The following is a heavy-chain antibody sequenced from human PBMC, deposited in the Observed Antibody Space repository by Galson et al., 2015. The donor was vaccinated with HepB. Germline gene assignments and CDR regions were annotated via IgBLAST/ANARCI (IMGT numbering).Heavy chain of an antibody. CDR3: AKDMGDNGSGT. J-gene: IGHJ4*02. D-gene: IGHD3-10*01. Sequence: SLRLSCAASGFSFDSYTMSWVRQAPGKGLEWVSGITGSGDRTYYGDSVKGRFTISRDNSKNMLYVQMNSLRAEDTALYYCAKDMGDNGSGTWGQGTLVTVSS. CDR1: GFSFDSYT. CDR2: ITGSGDRT. V-gene: IGHV3-23*01.